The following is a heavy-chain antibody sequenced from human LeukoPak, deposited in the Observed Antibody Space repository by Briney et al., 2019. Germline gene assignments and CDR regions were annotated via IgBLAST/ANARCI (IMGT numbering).Heavy chain of an antibody. V-gene: IGHV1-69*01. D-gene: IGHD2-15*01. Sequence: SVKVSCKASGGTFSSYAISWVRQAPGQGLEWMGGIIPIFGTANYAQKFQGRVTITADESTSTAYMKLSSLRSEDTAVYYCARAPPRVAATLAFDYWGQGTLVTVSS. CDR3: ARAPPRVAATLAFDY. CDR2: IIPIFGTA. J-gene: IGHJ4*02. CDR1: GGTFSSYA.